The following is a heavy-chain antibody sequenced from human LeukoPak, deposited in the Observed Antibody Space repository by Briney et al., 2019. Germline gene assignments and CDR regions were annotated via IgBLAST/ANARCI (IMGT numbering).Heavy chain of an antibody. V-gene: IGHV3-53*01. CDR3: TKSGPPDPY. CDR2: IYSGDSA. J-gene: IGHJ3*01. D-gene: IGHD1-14*01. Sequence: GGSLRLSCAASGLTVSSNDMSWVRQAPGKGLEWVSFIYSGDSAYYADSVKGRFTISRDSSKNTLYLQMNSLRAEDTAMYYCTKSGPPDPYWGQGTMVTVSS. CDR1: GLTVSSND.